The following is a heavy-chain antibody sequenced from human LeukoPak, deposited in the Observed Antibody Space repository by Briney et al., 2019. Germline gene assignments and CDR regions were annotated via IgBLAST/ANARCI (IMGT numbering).Heavy chain of an antibody. J-gene: IGHJ4*02. V-gene: IGHV3-48*03. CDR3: AKVRGTYSSGYFFDY. CDR1: GFTFSSHD. CDR2: ISNFGNVI. Sequence: PGGSLRLSCAASGFTFSSHDMNWVRQAPGKGPEWVSYISNFGNVIYYADSVRGRFTISRDNAKESLDLQMNSLRAEDTAFYYCAKVRGTYSSGYFFDYWGQGTLVTVSS. D-gene: IGHD6-19*01.